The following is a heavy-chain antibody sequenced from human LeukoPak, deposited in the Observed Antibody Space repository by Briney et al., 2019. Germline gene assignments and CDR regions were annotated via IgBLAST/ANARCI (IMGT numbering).Heavy chain of an antibody. D-gene: IGHD1-26*01. CDR2: IYYSGST. V-gene: IGHV4-59*01. J-gene: IGHJ4*02. CDR1: GGSISSYY. CDR3: ARGFHFGSSPHYYFDY. Sequence: SETLSPTCTVSGGSISSYYWSWIRQPPGKGLEWIGYIYYSGSTNYNPSLKSRVTISVDTSKNQFSLKLSSVTAADTAVYYCARGFHFGSSPHYYFDYWGQGTLVTVSS.